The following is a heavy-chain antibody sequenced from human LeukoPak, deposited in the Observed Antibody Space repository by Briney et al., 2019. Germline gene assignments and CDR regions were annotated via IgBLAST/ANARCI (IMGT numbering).Heavy chain of an antibody. CDR1: GFIVSSNY. V-gene: IGHV3-23*01. CDR3: AKSGYGACTSTSCYDAFDI. J-gene: IGHJ3*02. Sequence: PGGSLRLSCAASGFIVSSNYMTWVRQAPGKGLEWVSTISGRDGATYYADSVEGRFTISRDNSKNTLYLQMDSLRAEDTAVYYCAKSGYGACTSTSCYDAFDIWGQGTMVTVSS. D-gene: IGHD2-2*01. CDR2: ISGRDGAT.